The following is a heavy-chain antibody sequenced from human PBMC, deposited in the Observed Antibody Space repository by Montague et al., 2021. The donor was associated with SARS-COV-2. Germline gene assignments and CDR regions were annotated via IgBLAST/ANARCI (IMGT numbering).Heavy chain of an antibody. D-gene: IGHD2-2*01. CDR2: IYYTGST. CDR3: ARFAYRLPFIASYYGMDV. J-gene: IGHJ6*02. Sequence: SETLSLTCTVSGGSISSSSYYWGWIRQPPGKGLEWIGSIYYTGSTYYNPSLKSRVTISIDTSKNQFSLKLSSVTAADTAVYYCARFAYRLPFIASYYGMDVWGQGTTVTVSS. CDR1: GGSISSSSYY. V-gene: IGHV4-39*07.